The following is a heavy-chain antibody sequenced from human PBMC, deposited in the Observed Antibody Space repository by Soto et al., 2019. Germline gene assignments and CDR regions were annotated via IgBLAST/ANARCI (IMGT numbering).Heavy chain of an antibody. D-gene: IGHD2-21*01. CDR1: GGSISSGGYY. CDR3: ARLVMRYYYYGMDV. CDR2: IYYSGST. Sequence: SETLSLTCTVSGGSISSGGYYWSWIRQHTGKGLEWIGYIYYSGSTYYNPSLKSRVTISVDTSTNPFSLKLSSVTAADTAVYYYARLVMRYYYYGMDVWGQETTVTVSS. J-gene: IGHJ6*02. V-gene: IGHV4-31*03.